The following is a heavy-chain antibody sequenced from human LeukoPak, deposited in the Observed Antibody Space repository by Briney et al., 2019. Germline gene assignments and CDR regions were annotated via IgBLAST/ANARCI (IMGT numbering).Heavy chain of an antibody. CDR3: ARESNWAYYFDY. CDR1: AYTFASYG. D-gene: IGHD7-27*01. J-gene: IGHJ4*02. Sequence: ASVKVSFKASAYTFASYGINWVRQAPGQGLEWMGWISAYNGDTNYAQKLQGRVTMTTDTSTSTAYMELRSLRSDDTAVYYCARESNWAYYFDYWGQGTLVTVSS. CDR2: ISAYNGDT. V-gene: IGHV1-18*01.